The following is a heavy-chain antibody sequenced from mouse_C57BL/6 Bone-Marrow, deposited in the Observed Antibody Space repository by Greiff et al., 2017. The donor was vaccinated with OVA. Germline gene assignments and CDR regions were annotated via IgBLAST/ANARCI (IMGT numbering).Heavy chain of an antibody. CDR2: ISYDGSN. CDR1: GYSITSGCY. J-gene: IGHJ3*01. V-gene: IGHV3-6*01. D-gene: IGHD3-2*02. CDR3: AKTAQAPWFAY. Sequence: EVKVEESGPGLVKPSQSLSLTCSVTGYSITSGCYWNWIRQFPGNKLEWMGYISYDGSNNYKPSLKNRISITPDTSKNQFFLKLNSVTTDDTATYYCAKTAQAPWFAYWGQGTLVTVSA.